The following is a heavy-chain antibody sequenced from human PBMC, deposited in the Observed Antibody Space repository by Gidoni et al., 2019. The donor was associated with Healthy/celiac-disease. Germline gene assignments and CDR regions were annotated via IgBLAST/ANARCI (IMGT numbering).Heavy chain of an antibody. D-gene: IGHD3-3*01. J-gene: IGHJ4*02. V-gene: IGHV3-21*01. Sequence: EVQLVESGGGLVKPGGSLRLSCAASGFTFSSDSMNWVRQAPGKGLEWVSSISSSSSYIYYADSVKGRFTISRDNAKNSLYLQMNSLRAEDTAVYYCARDRDYPKPYTIFGVVIKTQGPHYFDYWGQGTLVTVSS. CDR1: GFTFSSDS. CDR2: ISSSSSYI. CDR3: ARDRDYPKPYTIFGVVIKTQGPHYFDY.